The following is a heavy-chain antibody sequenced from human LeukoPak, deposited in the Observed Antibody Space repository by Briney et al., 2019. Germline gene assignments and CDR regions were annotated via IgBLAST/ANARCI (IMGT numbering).Heavy chain of an antibody. CDR2: ISGDGGSS. CDR3: AKDLDWNYDFDY. D-gene: IGHD1-7*01. Sequence: PGGSLRLSCAASGFTFDDYAMHWVRHAPGKGLEWVSLISGDGGSSYYADSVKGRFTISRDNSKNSLYLQMNSLRTEDTALYYCAKDLDWNYDFDYWGQRTLVTVSS. CDR1: GFTFDDYA. J-gene: IGHJ4*02. V-gene: IGHV3-43*02.